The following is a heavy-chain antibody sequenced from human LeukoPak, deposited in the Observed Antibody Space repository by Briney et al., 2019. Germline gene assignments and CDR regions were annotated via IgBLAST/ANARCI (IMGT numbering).Heavy chain of an antibody. CDR2: IYYTGNA. Sequence: SETLSLTCVVSGGSMNDYYWSWVRQSPGKGLDWIGQIYYTGNATYNPSLKSRLTISVDTSKNQLSLRLRSLTAADTAVYFCARTPYSSGRLGGYPYYYMDVWGKGTTVTVTS. V-gene: IGHV4-59*01. CDR1: GGSMNDYY. J-gene: IGHJ6*04. CDR3: ARTPYSSGRLGGYPYYYMDV. D-gene: IGHD3-16*02.